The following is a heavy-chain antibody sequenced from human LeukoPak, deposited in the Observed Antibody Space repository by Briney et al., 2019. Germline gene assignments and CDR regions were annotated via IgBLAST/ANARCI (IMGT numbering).Heavy chain of an antibody. CDR2: INGDGSLN. Sequence: GGSLRLSCTASGFTFSSYCMSWVRQAPGKGLEWVANINGDGSLNGHVASVKGRFTISRDNAKNSVYLQMISLRDEDTAVYYCTRDRAYGALDYWGQGTLVTVSS. D-gene: IGHD4/OR15-4a*01. J-gene: IGHJ4*02. V-gene: IGHV3-7*01. CDR1: GFTFSSYC. CDR3: TRDRAYGALDY.